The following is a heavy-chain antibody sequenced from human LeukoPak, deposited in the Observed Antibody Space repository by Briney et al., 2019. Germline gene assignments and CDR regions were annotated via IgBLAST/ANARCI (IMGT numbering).Heavy chain of an antibody. D-gene: IGHD1-26*01. CDR3: ARDLRSGSSPDAFDT. Sequence: GASVTVSCKASGGTFSSYAISWVRQAPGQGLEWMGWISAYNGNTNYAQKLQGRVTMTTDTSTSTAYMELRSLRSDDTAVYYCARDLRSGSSPDAFDTWGQGTMVTVSS. CDR1: GGTFSSYA. V-gene: IGHV1-18*01. CDR2: ISAYNGNT. J-gene: IGHJ3*02.